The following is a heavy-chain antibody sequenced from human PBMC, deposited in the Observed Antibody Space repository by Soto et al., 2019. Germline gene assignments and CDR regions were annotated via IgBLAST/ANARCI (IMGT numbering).Heavy chain of an antibody. CDR3: VRVGPGYYDSSGYPQGAFDI. Sequence: ASVKVSCKASGYTFTSYGISWVRQAPGQGLEWMGWISAYNGNTNYAQKFQGRVTMTRDTSTSTVYMELSSLRSEEPAVYYCVRVGPGYYDSSGYPQGAFDIWGQGTMVTVSS. CDR1: GYTFTSYG. J-gene: IGHJ3*02. CDR2: ISAYNGNT. D-gene: IGHD3-22*01. V-gene: IGHV1-18*01.